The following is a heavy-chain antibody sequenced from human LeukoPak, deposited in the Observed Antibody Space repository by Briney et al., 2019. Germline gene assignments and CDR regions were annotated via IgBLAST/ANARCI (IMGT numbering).Heavy chain of an antibody. CDR1: GDSISSSSYY. J-gene: IGHJ4*02. V-gene: IGHV4-39*01. CDR3: ARSSGYSYGDFDY. CDR2: IYYSGST. Sequence: SETLSLTCTVSGDSISSSSYYWDWIRQPPGKGLEWIGTIYYSGSTYFNPSLKSRVTISVDTSKNQFSLKLSSVTAADTAVYYCARSSGYSYGDFDYWGQGTLVTVSS. D-gene: IGHD3-22*01.